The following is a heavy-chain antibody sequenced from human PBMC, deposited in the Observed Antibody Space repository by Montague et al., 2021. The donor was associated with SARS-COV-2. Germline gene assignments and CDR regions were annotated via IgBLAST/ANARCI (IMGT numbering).Heavy chain of an antibody. CDR1: GGSISSYD. Sequence: SETLSLTCTVSGGSISSYDWSWSRQPPGKGMESMGNIYHNGSTKYNPSPTSRVTISVDTSKNQFSLTLSSVSVADTAVYYCARGGGNYADYYYYTMDVWGQGTLVTVSS. D-gene: IGHD4-23*01. CDR2: IYHNGST. J-gene: IGHJ6*02. CDR3: ARGGGNYADYYYYTMDV. V-gene: IGHV4-59*01.